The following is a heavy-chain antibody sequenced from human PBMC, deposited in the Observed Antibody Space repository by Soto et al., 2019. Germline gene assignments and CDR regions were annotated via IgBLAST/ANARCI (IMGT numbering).Heavy chain of an antibody. CDR1: GYTFTSYG. CDR3: AEVVGGLGHWFDP. CDR2: ISAYNGNT. D-gene: IGHD3-22*01. J-gene: IGHJ5*02. Sequence: QVQLVQSGGEVKKPGASVKVSCKASGYTFTSYGISWVRQAPGQGLEWMGRISAYNGNTNYAQKLQGRVTMTTDTSPSHGFLELGKLKSGDNALFYLAEVVGGLGHWFDPWGQGTLVTVSS. V-gene: IGHV1-18*01.